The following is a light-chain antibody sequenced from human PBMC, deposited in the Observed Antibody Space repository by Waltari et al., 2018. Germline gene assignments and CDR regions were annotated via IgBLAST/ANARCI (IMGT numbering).Light chain of an antibody. CDR2: DAS. Sequence: EIVLTQSPATLSWSPGERATLSCRASQSVSSFLAWYQQKPGQAPRLLIYDASNRATGIPARFSGSGSGTDFTLTISSLEPEDFAVYYCQQRGDWPLTFGGGTKVEIK. V-gene: IGKV3-11*01. CDR3: QQRGDWPLT. CDR1: QSVSSF. J-gene: IGKJ4*01.